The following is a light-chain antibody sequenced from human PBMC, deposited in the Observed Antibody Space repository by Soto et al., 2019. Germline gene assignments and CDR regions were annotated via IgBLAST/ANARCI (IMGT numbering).Light chain of an antibody. CDR2: DAS. J-gene: IGKJ4*01. CDR1: QSISSW. Sequence: IKLTQSPSSLSASLGDRVTITCRASQSISSWLAWYQQKPGKAPKLLIYDASSLESGVPSRFSGSGSGTEFTLTISSLQPDDFAIYYCQQYNSYSPLTFGGGTKVDIK. CDR3: QQYNSYSPLT. V-gene: IGKV1-5*01.